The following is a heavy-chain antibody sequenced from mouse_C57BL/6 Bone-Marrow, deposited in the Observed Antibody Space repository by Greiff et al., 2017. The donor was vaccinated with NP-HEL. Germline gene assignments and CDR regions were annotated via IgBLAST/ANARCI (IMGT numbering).Heavy chain of an antibody. D-gene: IGHD1-1*01. J-gene: IGHJ3*01. V-gene: IGHV1-69*01. CDR2: IDPSDSYT. Sequence: QVQLQQPGAELVMPGASVKLSCKASGYTFTSYWMHGVKQRPGQGLEWIGEIDPSDSYTNYNQKFKGKSTLTVDKSSSTAYMQLSSLTSEDSAVYYCARGGTTVVATRRGFAYWGQGTLVTVSA. CDR3: ARGGTTVVATRRGFAY. CDR1: GYTFTSYW.